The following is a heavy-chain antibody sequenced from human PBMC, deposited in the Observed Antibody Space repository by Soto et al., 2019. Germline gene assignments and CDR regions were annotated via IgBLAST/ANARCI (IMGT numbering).Heavy chain of an antibody. V-gene: IGHV4-31*03. CDR1: GGSISSGGYY. CDR2: IFYSGST. J-gene: IGHJ4*02. Sequence: SETLSLTCTVSGGSISSGGYYWSWIRQDPGKGLEWIGYIFYSGSTYYNPSLKSRVTISVDTSKNQFSLKLSSVTAADTAVYYCARGRVPGYFDYWGQGTLVTVSS. CDR3: ARGRVPGYFDY.